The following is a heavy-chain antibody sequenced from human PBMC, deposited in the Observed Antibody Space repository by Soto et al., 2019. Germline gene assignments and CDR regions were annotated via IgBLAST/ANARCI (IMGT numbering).Heavy chain of an antibody. CDR1: GASIGSYD. V-gene: IGHV4-4*07. CDR3: VRDGTKTLRDWFDP. Sequence: SEPLSLTCGVSGASIGSYDWSWIRQSAGKGLEWIGRIYATGTTDYNPSLKSRVMMSVDTSKKQFSLKLRSVTAADTAVYYCVRDGTKTLRDWFDPWGQGISVTVSS. J-gene: IGHJ5*02. D-gene: IGHD1-1*01. CDR2: IYATGTT.